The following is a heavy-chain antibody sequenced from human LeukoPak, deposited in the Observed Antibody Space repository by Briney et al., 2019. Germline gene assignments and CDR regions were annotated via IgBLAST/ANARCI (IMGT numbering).Heavy chain of an antibody. Sequence: SVKVSCKASGGTFSSYTISWHRQGPGQGLEWMGRIIPILCIANSAQKIPARVTITAAKSTSTAYMELSSLRSEDTAVYYCARETRLAITIFGVALDGGAFDIWGQGTMVTVSS. CDR3: ARETRLAITIFGVALDGGAFDI. CDR2: IIPILCIA. V-gene: IGHV1-69*04. D-gene: IGHD3-3*01. CDR1: GGTFSSYT. J-gene: IGHJ3*02.